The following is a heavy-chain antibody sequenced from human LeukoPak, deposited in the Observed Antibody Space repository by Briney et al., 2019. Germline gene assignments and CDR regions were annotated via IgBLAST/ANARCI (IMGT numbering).Heavy chain of an antibody. D-gene: IGHD6-13*01. CDR2: INHSGST. CDR1: GGSFSGYY. Sequence: SETLSLTCAVYGGSFSGYYWSWIRQPPGKGLEWIGEINHSGSTNYNPSLKSRVTISVDRSKNEFSLNLNSVTAADTAVYYCARGYVSSNWYKEDAFDVWGQGTMVTVSS. J-gene: IGHJ3*01. V-gene: IGHV4-34*01. CDR3: ARGYVSSNWYKEDAFDV.